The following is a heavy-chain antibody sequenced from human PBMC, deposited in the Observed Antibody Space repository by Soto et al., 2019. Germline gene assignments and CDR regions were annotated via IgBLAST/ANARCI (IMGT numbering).Heavy chain of an antibody. CDR1: GFTFSSYA. D-gene: IGHD6-13*01. J-gene: IGHJ5*02. CDR2: ISGSGGST. CDR3: ASTPRTRYSSSWYGAGWFDP. V-gene: IGHV3-23*01. Sequence: PGGSLRLSCAASGFTFSSYAMSWVRQAPGKGLEWVSAISGSGGSTYYADSVKGRFTISRDNSKNTLYLQMNSLRAEDTAVYYCASTPRTRYSSSWYGAGWFDPWGQGTLVTVS.